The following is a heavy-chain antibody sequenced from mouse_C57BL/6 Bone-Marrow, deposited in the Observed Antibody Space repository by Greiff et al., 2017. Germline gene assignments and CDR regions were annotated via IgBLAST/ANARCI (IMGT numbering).Heavy chain of an antibody. D-gene: IGHD1-1*01. Sequence: VNLVESGAELVRPGASVKLSCKASGYTFTDYYINWVKQRPGQGLEWIARIYPGSGNTYYNEKFKGKATLTAEKSSSTAYMQLSSLTSEDSAVYFCARSYYGSSYWYFDVWGTGTTVTVAS. CDR1: GYTFTDYY. CDR3: ARSYYGSSYWYFDV. V-gene: IGHV1-76*01. J-gene: IGHJ1*03. CDR2: IYPGSGNT.